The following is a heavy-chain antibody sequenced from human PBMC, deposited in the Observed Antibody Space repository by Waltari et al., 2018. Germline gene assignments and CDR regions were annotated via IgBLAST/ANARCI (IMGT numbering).Heavy chain of an antibody. V-gene: IGHV3-15*01. CDR3: TTAWYYGDYSRYFDY. D-gene: IGHD4-17*01. CDR1: GFTFSNAW. Sequence: EVQLVESGGGLVKPGGSLRLSCAASGFTFSNAWMSWVRQAPGKGREWVGRIKSKTDGGTTDYAAPVKGRFTISRDDSKNTLYLQMNSLKTEDTAVYYCTTAWYYGDYSRYFDYWGQGTLVTVSS. CDR2: IKSKTDGGTT. J-gene: IGHJ4*02.